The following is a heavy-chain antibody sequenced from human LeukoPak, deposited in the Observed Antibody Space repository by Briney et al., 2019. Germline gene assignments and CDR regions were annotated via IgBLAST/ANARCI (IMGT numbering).Heavy chain of an antibody. Sequence: SVKVSCKASGGTFSSYAISWVRQAPGQGLEWMGGIIPIFGTANYAQKFQGRVTITADESTSTAYMELSSLRSEDTAVYYCARERVSPHWFDYWGQGTLVTVSS. D-gene: IGHD1-1*01. CDR1: GGTFSSYA. V-gene: IGHV1-69*13. J-gene: IGHJ4*02. CDR2: IIPIFGTA. CDR3: ARERVSPHWFDY.